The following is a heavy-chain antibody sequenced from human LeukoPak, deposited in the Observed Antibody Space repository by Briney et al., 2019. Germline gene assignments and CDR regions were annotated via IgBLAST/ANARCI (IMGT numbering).Heavy chain of an antibody. CDR1: GGSISSYY. D-gene: IGHD5-12*01. J-gene: IGHJ4*02. V-gene: IGHV4-59*01. CDR2: IYYSGST. Sequence: TSETLSLTCTVSGGSISSYYWSWIRQPPGKGLEWIGYIYYSGSTNYNPSLKSRVTISVDTSKNQFSPKLSSVTAADTAVYYCARGFMVASRFFDYWGQGTLVTVSS. CDR3: ARGFMVASRFFDY.